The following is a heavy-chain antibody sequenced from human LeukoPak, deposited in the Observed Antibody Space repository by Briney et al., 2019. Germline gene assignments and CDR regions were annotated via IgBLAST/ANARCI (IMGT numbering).Heavy chain of an antibody. D-gene: IGHD3-3*01. V-gene: IGHV3-64*01. Sequence: PGGSLRLSCAASGFTFSSHAMHWVRQAPGKGLEYVSAISSNGGSTYYANSVKGRFTISRDNSKNTLYLQMGSLRAEDMAVYYCARMYYDFWSGIRGDYYYYMDVWGKGTTVTVS. CDR2: ISSNGGST. CDR3: ARMYYDFWSGIRGDYYYYMDV. CDR1: GFTFSSHA. J-gene: IGHJ6*03.